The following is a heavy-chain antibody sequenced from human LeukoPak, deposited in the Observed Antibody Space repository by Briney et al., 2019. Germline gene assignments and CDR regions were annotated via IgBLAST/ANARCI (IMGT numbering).Heavy chain of an antibody. CDR1: GGSIGSSSYD. D-gene: IGHD3-10*01. Sequence: SETLSLTCTVSGGSIGSSSYDWYWIRQPAGKGLEWIGHIYTSGSTNYNPSLKSRVTISVDTSKNQFSLKLTSVTAADTAVYYCTKGRGIWGQGTLVTVSS. CDR3: TKGRGI. J-gene: IGHJ4*02. V-gene: IGHV4-61*09. CDR2: IYTSGST.